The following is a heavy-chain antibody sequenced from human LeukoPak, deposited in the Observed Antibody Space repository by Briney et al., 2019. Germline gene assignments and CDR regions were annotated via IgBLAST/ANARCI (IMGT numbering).Heavy chain of an antibody. V-gene: IGHV3-23*01. D-gene: IGHD2/OR15-2a*01. J-gene: IGHJ3*02. CDR1: GFTFSISA. CDR3: AKSDSTSYNAFDI. CDR2: ISSSSTST. Sequence: GGYLRLSCTASGFTFSISAMSWVRQAPGGGLEWVSSISSSSTSTYYADSVKGRFTISRDNSKNTLYLQMNSLRAEDTAVYYCAKSDSTSYNAFDIWGQGTMVTVSP.